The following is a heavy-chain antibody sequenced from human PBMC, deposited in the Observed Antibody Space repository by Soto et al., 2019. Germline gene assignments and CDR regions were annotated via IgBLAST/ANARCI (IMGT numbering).Heavy chain of an antibody. D-gene: IGHD2-21*02. CDR3: ARLPKGSLVTA. J-gene: IGHJ4*02. Sequence: VQLVASGGGLVSPGGSLTLSCVGSGFRFSDHSMHWVRRAPGTGLQWLSYISSSGDRIHYADSVRGRFTVSRDNAKNSLFLRMNSLRDDDTAMYYCARLPKGSLVTAWGQGTLVTVSS. CDR2: ISSSGDRI. CDR1: GFRFSDHS. V-gene: IGHV3-48*02.